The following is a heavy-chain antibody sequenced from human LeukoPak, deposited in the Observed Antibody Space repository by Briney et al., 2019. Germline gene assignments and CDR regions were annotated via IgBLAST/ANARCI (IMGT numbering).Heavy chain of an antibody. CDR2: IKSNSGGT. D-gene: IGHD6-19*01. Sequence: ASVKVSCKASGYTFSGYYIHWVRQAPGQGLEWMGWIKSNSGGTNPAQNFQGRVTITRDTSISTACMELSGLTSDDTAMYYCAKLRSVASFFDSWGQGTLVTVSS. CDR1: GYTFSGYY. J-gene: IGHJ4*02. CDR3: AKLRSVASFFDS. V-gene: IGHV1-2*02.